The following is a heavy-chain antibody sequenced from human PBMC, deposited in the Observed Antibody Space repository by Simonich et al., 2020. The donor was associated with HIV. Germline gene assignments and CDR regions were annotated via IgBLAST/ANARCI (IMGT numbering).Heavy chain of an antibody. CDR3: AAVKYYYDSSGFSYDGVDV. CDR1: GYTLTGLS. D-gene: IGHD3-22*01. Sequence: QVQLVQSGAEVKKPGASVKVSCKVSGYTLTGLSMHWVRQAPGKGVEWMGGVNPEDGETIYAQKFQGRVTMTEDSSTETAHMELSSLTSEDTAVYFCAAVKYYYDSSGFSYDGVDVWGQGTMVTVSS. CDR2: VNPEDGET. V-gene: IGHV1-24*01. J-gene: IGHJ3*01.